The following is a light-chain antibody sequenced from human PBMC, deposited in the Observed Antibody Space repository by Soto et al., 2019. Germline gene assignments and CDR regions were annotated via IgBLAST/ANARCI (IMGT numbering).Light chain of an antibody. CDR3: QSYDSSLSAWV. Sequence: QSVLTQPPSVSGAPGPSVTISCTGRNSNIGAGYDVHWYQQVPGTAPKLLIYGNSNRPSGVPDRFSGSKSGTSASLAITGLQAEDEGDYYCQSYDSSLSAWVFGGGTKLTVL. CDR1: NSNIGAGYD. V-gene: IGLV1-40*01. J-gene: IGLJ3*02. CDR2: GNS.